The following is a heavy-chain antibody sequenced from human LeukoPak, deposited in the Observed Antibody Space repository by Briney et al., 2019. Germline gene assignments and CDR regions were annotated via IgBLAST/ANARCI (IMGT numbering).Heavy chain of an antibody. CDR3: AREGEVLLWFGGSPVGWFDP. J-gene: IGHJ5*02. D-gene: IGHD3-10*01. Sequence: GGSLRLSCAASGFTFSSYAMHWVRQAPGKGLEWVAVISYDGSNKYYADSVKGRFTISRDNSRNTLYLQMNSLRAEDTAVYYCAREGEVLLWFGGSPVGWFDPWGQGTLVTVSS. V-gene: IGHV3-30-3*01. CDR2: ISYDGSNK. CDR1: GFTFSSYA.